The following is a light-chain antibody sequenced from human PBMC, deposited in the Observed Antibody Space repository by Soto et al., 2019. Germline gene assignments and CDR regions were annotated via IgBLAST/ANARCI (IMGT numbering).Light chain of an antibody. V-gene: IGKV3-15*01. CDR3: QQYDNWRT. CDR1: QSVRSN. J-gene: IGKJ1*01. Sequence: EIVMTQSPATLSVSPGERATLSCRASQSVRSNLAWYQQKPGQAPRPLIYDASTRATGIPARISGSGSGTEFTLTISSLQPEDFAVYYCQQYDNWRTFGQGTKVDIK. CDR2: DAS.